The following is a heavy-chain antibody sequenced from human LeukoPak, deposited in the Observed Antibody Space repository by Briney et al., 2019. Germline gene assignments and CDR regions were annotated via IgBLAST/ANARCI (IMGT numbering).Heavy chain of an antibody. CDR3: ARDCVSRIAVVRWFDP. D-gene: IGHD6-19*01. CDR2: IYYSGST. V-gene: IGHV4-39*07. J-gene: IGHJ5*02. Sequence: SETLSLTCTVSGGSISSYYWGWIRQPPGKGLEWIGSIYYSGSTYYNPSLKSRVTISVDTSKNQFSLKLSSVTAADTAVYYCARDCVSRIAVVRWFDPWGQGTLVTVSS. CDR1: GGSISSYY.